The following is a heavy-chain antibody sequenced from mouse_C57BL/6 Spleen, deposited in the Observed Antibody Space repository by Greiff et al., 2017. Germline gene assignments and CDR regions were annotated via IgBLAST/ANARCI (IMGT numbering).Heavy chain of an antibody. J-gene: IGHJ1*03. CDR2: IDPANGNT. V-gene: IGHV14-3*01. CDR3: ARYRHRGSSYDWYFDV. D-gene: IGHD1-1*01. CDR1: GFNIKNTY. Sequence: VQLQQSVAELVRPGASVKLSCTASGFNIKNTYMHWVKQRPEQGLEWIGRIDPANGNTKYGPKFQGKATITADTSSNTAYLQLSSLTSEDTAIYYCARYRHRGSSYDWYFDVWGTGTTVTVSS.